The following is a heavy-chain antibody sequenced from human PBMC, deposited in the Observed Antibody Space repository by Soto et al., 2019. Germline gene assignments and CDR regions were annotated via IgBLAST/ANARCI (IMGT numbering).Heavy chain of an antibody. Sequence: SETLSLTCIVSGESISISSYYWGWIRQPPGKGLEWIGSIYYSGRTYYNPSFKSRVTISIDTSKNQFSLKLSSVTTPDTAVYYCGRQRSTVVTQGYLDHWGQGALVTVFS. V-gene: IGHV4-39*01. CDR1: GESISISSYY. CDR2: IYYSGRT. J-gene: IGHJ4*02. D-gene: IGHD2-21*02. CDR3: GRQRSTVVTQGYLDH.